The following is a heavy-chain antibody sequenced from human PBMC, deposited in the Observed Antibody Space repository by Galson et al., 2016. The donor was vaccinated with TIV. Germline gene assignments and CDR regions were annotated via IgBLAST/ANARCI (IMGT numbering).Heavy chain of an antibody. CDR2: VYSGGSA. V-gene: IGHV3-53*05. J-gene: IGHJ6*02. D-gene: IGHD2-21*01. CDR1: GFSFNFYH. Sequence: SLRLSCAASGFSFNFYHLTWVRQAPGKGLEWVSVVYSGGSAYYADSVKGRFTISRDNSKNTLYLQMNSLRAEDTAVYYCARDRRFCGIECYYRYYYGMDVWGQGTTVTVSS. CDR3: ARDRRFCGIECYYRYYYGMDV.